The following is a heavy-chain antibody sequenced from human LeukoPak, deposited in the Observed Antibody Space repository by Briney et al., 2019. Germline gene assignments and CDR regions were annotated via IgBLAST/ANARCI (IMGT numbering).Heavy chain of an antibody. D-gene: IGHD3-3*01. CDR3: ARARDFWSGYHTNWFDP. Sequence: PSETLSLTCTVSGGSISSHYWSWIRQPPGKGLEWIGYIYYSGSTNYNPSLKSRVTISVDTSKNQFSLKLSSVPAADTAVYYCARARDFWSGYHTNWFDPWGQGTLVTVSS. V-gene: IGHV4-59*11. CDR1: GGSISSHY. J-gene: IGHJ5*02. CDR2: IYYSGST.